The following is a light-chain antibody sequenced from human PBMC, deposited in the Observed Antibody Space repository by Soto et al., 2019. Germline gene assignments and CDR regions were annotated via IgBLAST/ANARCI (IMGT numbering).Light chain of an antibody. CDR2: DAS. CDR3: QQRSNWPRALT. V-gene: IGKV3-11*01. CDR1: QSVSSC. Sequence: EIVLTQPPATLSLSPGERATLSCRASQSVSSCLAWYQQKPGQAPRLLIYDASNRATGIPARFSGSGSGTDFTLTISSLEPEDFAVYYCQQRSNWPRALTFGGGTKVDIK. J-gene: IGKJ4*01.